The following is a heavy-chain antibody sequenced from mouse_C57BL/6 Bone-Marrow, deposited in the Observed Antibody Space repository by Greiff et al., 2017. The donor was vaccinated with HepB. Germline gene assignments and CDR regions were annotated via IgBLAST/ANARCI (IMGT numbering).Heavy chain of an antibody. CDR3: ANYYGSSYVGYYFDY. CDR2: IYPRSGNT. Sequence: VQLQQSGAELARPGASVKLSCKASGYTFTSYGISWVKQRTGQGLEWIGEIYPRSGNTYYNEKFKGKATLTADKSSSTAYMEIRSLTSEDSAVYFCANYYGSSYVGYYFDYWGQGTTLTVSS. V-gene: IGHV1-81*01. D-gene: IGHD1-1*01. CDR1: GYTFTSYG. J-gene: IGHJ2*01.